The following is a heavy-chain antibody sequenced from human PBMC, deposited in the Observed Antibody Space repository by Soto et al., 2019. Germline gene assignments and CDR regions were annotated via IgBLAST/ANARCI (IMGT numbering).Heavy chain of an antibody. D-gene: IGHD3-16*02. Sequence: SETLSLTCTVSGGSISSGDYYWSWISQRPGKGLEWIGYIYYSGSTNYNPSLKSRVTISVDTSKNQFSLKLSSVTAADTAVYYCARELGDYIWGSYRPDYYFDYWGQGTLVTVSS. V-gene: IGHV4-30-4*01. J-gene: IGHJ4*02. CDR1: GGSISSGDYY. CDR2: IYYSGST. CDR3: ARELGDYIWGSYRPDYYFDY.